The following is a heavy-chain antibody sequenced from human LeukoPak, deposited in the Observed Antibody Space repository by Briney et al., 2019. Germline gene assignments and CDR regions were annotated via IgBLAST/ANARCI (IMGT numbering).Heavy chain of an antibody. D-gene: IGHD4-17*01. V-gene: IGHV3-23*01. J-gene: IGHJ4*02. CDR1: GFTFSSYA. CDR2: ISGSGGST. Sequence: GGSLRLSCAASGFTFSSYAMSWVRQAPGKGLEWVSAISGSGGSTYYADSVKGRFTISRDNAKNSLYLQMNSLRAEDTAVYYCARDLYGDYVGYFDYWGQGTLVTVSS. CDR3: ARDLYGDYVGYFDY.